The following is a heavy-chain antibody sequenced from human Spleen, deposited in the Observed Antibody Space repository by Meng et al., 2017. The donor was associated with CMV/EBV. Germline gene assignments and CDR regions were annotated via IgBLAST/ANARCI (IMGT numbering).Heavy chain of an antibody. D-gene: IGHD1-14*01. Sequence: EVQLVESGGXLVKPGXSLRLSCAASGFTFSSYSMNWVRQAPGKGLEWVSSISSSSSYIYYADSVKGRFTISRDNAKNSLYLQMNSLRAEDTAVYYCARGVDDRLNWFDPWGQGTLGNVSS. J-gene: IGHJ5*02. CDR3: ARGVDDRLNWFDP. CDR2: ISSSSSYI. CDR1: GFTFSSYS. V-gene: IGHV3-21*01.